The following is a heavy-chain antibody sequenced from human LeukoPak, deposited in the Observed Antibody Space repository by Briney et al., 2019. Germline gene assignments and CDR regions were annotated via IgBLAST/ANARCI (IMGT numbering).Heavy chain of an antibody. V-gene: IGHV1-24*01. J-gene: IGHJ4*02. CDR3: ATQLSPGDAFDY. CDR2: FDPEDGET. CDR1: GYTLTELS. D-gene: IGHD2-21*02. Sequence: RASVKVSCKVSGYTLTELSMHWVRQAPGKGLEWMGGFDPEDGETIYAQKFQGRVTMTEDTSTDTAYMELSSLRSEDTAVYYCATQLSPGDAFDYWGQGTLVTVSS.